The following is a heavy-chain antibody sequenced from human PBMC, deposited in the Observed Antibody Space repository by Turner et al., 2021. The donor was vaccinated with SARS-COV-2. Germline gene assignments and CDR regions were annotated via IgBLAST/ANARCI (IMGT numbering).Heavy chain of an antibody. CDR3: ASPFDY. CDR1: GFTFSTYS. J-gene: IGHJ4*02. V-gene: IGHV3-48*01. CDR2: IDSSSSTI. Sequence: VHSVEPGGAWVQPGGSLILSGVASGFTFSTYSMNWVRQAQGKVLEWVSYIDSSSSTIYYADSVKGRFTISRDNAKNSLYLQMNSLRADDTAVYYCASPFDYWGQGTLVTVSS.